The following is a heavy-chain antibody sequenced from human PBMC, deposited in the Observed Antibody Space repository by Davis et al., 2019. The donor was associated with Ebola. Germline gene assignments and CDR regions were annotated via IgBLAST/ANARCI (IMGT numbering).Heavy chain of an antibody. D-gene: IGHD2-21*02. J-gene: IGHJ6*02. V-gene: IGHV3-23*01. CDR2: FSGGGGSP. CDR1: GFTFASCP. CDR3: AKEAYCGGDCYVQAYYYYGMDV. Sequence: GESLKISCAASGFTFASCPMGWFRRLPGKGREGVPAFSGGGGSPYYADSVKGRFTISRDNSKNTLYLQMNSLRAEDTAVYYCAKEAYCGGDCYVQAYYYYGMDVWGQGTTVTVSS.